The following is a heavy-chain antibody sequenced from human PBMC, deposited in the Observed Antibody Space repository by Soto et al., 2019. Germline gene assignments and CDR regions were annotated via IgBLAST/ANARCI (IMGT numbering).Heavy chain of an antibody. CDR1: GFTFSSYS. D-gene: IGHD5-12*01. Sequence: EVQLVESGGGLVQPGGSLRLSCAASGFTFSSYSMNWVRQAPGRGLEWVSYISDRGTTIYYADSVKGRFTISRDNAKNSLYLQMNSLRAEDTAVYYCARPFYPIVATSLKDSWGQGTLVTVS. J-gene: IGHJ4*02. V-gene: IGHV3-48*04. CDR2: ISDRGTTI. CDR3: ARPFYPIVATSLKDS.